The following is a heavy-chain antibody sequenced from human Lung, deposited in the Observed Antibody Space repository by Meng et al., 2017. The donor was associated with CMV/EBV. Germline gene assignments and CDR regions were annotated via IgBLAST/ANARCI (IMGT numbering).Heavy chain of an antibody. CDR2: IRHDGTNK. J-gene: IGHJ4*01. V-gene: IGHV3-30*02. D-gene: IGHD3-16*01. Sequence: GGSXRLXFAAPGFRFDDYGMHWVRQTPGKGLEWVAFIRHDGTNKFYGDSVKCRFTISRDNSKNTVYLQMKSLRPEETAVYYCAKDLLLFGGPNAYFYKWGHGTLVTVSS. CDR3: AKDLLLFGGPNAYFYK. CDR1: GFRFDDYG.